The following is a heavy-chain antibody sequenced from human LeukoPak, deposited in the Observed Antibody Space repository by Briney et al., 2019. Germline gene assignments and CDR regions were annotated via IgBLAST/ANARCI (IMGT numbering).Heavy chain of an antibody. V-gene: IGHV3-23*01. CDR3: ASILRYFDWSYTSDDAFDI. CDR2: IGGSGGNT. J-gene: IGHJ3*02. Sequence: GGSLRLSCAASGFTFSSYAMSWVRQAPGKGLEWVSTIGGSGGNTYYADSVKGRFTISRDNSKNTLYLQMNSLRAEDTAVYYCASILRYFDWSYTSDDAFDIWGQGTMVTVSS. D-gene: IGHD3-9*01. CDR1: GFTFSSYA.